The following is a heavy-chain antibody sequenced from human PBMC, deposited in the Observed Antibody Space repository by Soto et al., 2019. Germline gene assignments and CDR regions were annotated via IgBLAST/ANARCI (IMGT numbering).Heavy chain of an antibody. CDR1: GGTFSSYA. CDR2: IIPIFGTA. D-gene: IGHD2-2*01. V-gene: IGHV1-69*01. Sequence: QVQLVQSGAEVKKPGSSVKVSCKASGGTFSSYAISWVRQAPGQGLEWMGGIIPIFGTANYAQKFQGRVTITADESTSTAYIELSSLRSEDTAVYYCASHYCSSTSCYRWFDPWGQGTLVTVSS. CDR3: ASHYCSSTSCYRWFDP. J-gene: IGHJ5*02.